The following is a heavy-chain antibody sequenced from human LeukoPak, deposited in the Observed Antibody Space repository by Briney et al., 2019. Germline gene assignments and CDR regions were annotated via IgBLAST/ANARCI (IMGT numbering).Heavy chain of an antibody. CDR2: MNPNSGNT. Sequence: ASVKVSCKASGYTFTSYDINWVRQATGQGLEWMGWMNPNSGNTGYAQKFQGRVTITRNTSISTAYMELSSLRSEDTAVYYCARGRRGPIVVVPAATTPYYYYYMDVWGKGTTVTVSS. CDR1: GYTFTSYD. D-gene: IGHD2-2*01. V-gene: IGHV1-8*03. CDR3: ARGRRGPIVVVPAATTPYYYYYMDV. J-gene: IGHJ6*03.